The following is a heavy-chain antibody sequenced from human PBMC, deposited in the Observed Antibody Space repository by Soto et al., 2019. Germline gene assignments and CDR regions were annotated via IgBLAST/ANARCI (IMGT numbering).Heavy chain of an antibody. CDR3: ARESDYGSGSFYFGY. D-gene: IGHD3-10*01. CDR2: IYYTGNT. CDR1: GDSISNSYW. J-gene: IGHJ4*02. V-gene: IGHV4-4*02. Sequence: QVQLQESGPGLVEPSGTLSLTCTVSGDSISNSYWWSWVRQSPGKGLEWIGEIYYTGNTNYNPSLKSRVTISRDNSKNQFSLNLSSVTAADSAVYYCARESDYGSGSFYFGYWGQGTLVTVSS.